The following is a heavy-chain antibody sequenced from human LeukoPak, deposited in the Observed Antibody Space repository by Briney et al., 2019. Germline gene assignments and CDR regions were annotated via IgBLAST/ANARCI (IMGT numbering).Heavy chain of an antibody. CDR2: IHYSGRT. V-gene: IGHV4-31*03. CDR1: GGSISSGGYY. D-gene: IGHD5-12*01. J-gene: IGHJ4*02. Sequence: SETLSLTCTVSGGSISSGGYYWSWIRQHPGKGLECIGYIHYSGRTYYNPSRKSRVTISVDTSKNQFSLKLGSVTAADTAVYYCARSNSGSNFDYWGQGTLVTVSS. CDR3: ARSNSGSNFDY.